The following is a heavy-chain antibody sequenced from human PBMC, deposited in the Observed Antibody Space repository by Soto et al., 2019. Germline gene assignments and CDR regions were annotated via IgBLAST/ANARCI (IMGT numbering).Heavy chain of an antibody. V-gene: IGHV3-48*01. CDR2: ISSSGRTI. Sequence: GGSLRLSCAASGFTFSSYSMNWVRQAPGKGLEWVSYISSSGRTIYYADSVKGRFTISRDNSKNTLYLQMNSLRAEDTAVYYCARASNNWNAVGWFDHWGQGTLVTVSS. CDR3: ARASNNWNAVGWFDH. D-gene: IGHD1-1*01. CDR1: GFTFSSYS. J-gene: IGHJ5*02.